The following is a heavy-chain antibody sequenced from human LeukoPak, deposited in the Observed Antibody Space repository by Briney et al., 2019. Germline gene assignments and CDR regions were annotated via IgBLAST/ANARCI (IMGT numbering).Heavy chain of an antibody. J-gene: IGHJ6*03. Sequence: LRLSCAASGFTFSDYYWGWIRQPPGKGLEWIGNFYYGGSIYYNPSLKSRVTISADTSKNQFSLKLSSVTAADTAVYYCARHGPGTTGYYYMDVWGKGTTVTVSS. V-gene: IGHV4-39*01. CDR1: GFTFSDYY. D-gene: IGHD1-1*01. CDR2: FYYGGSI. CDR3: ARHGPGTTGYYYMDV.